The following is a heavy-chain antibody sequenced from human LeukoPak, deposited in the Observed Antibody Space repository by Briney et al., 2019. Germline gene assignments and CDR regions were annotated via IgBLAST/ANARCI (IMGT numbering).Heavy chain of an antibody. V-gene: IGHV4-61*02. CDR1: GGSISSGSYY. Sequence: PSQTLSLTCTVSGGSISSGSYYWSWIRQPAGKGLEWIGRICTSGSTNYNPSLKSRVTISVDTSKNQFSLKLSPVTAADTAVYYCARGVLLRYFDWLRGNWFDPWGQGTLVTVSS. CDR2: ICTSGST. J-gene: IGHJ5*02. CDR3: ARGVLLRYFDWLRGNWFDP. D-gene: IGHD3-9*01.